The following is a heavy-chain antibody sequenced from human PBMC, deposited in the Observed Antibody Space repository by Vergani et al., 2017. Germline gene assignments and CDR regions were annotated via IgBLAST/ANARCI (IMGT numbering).Heavy chain of an antibody. Sequence: QVQLPESGPGLVKPSETLSLTCTVSGGSLSSHYWSWIRQPPGKGLEWIGYIYYSGSTNYNPSLKSRVTISVDTSKNQFSLKLSSVTAADTAVYYCARYNRGYSSSWFDPWGQGTLVTVSS. V-gene: IGHV4-59*11. J-gene: IGHJ5*02. CDR2: IYYSGST. CDR1: GGSLSSHY. D-gene: IGHD6-13*01. CDR3: ARYNRGYSSSWFDP.